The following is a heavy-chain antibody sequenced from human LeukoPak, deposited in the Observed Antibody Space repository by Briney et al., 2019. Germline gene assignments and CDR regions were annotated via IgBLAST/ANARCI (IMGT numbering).Heavy chain of an antibody. Sequence: GGSLRLSCAASGFTFSSYAMSWVRQAPGKGLEWVSVIYSGGSTYYADSVKGRFTISRDNSKNTLYLQMNSLRAEDTAVYYCARLWFGELLPFDYWGQGTLVTVSS. V-gene: IGHV3-66*01. CDR3: ARLWFGELLPFDY. CDR1: GFTFSSYA. CDR2: IYSGGST. D-gene: IGHD3-10*01. J-gene: IGHJ4*02.